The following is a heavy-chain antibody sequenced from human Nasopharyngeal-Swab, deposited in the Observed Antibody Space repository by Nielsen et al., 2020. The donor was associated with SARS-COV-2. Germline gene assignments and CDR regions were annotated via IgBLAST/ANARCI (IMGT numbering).Heavy chain of an antibody. CDR1: GFTFSSYS. D-gene: IGHD6-13*01. V-gene: IGHV3-48*04. CDR3: AREEYSSSWYTYYYYYYMDV. Sequence: GGSLRLSCAASGFTFSSYSMNWVRQAPGKGLEWVSYISSSSSTIYYADSVKGRFTISRDNAKNSLYLQMNSLRAEDTAVYYCAREEYSSSWYTYYYYYYMDVWGKGTTVTVSS. CDR2: ISSSSSTI. J-gene: IGHJ6*03.